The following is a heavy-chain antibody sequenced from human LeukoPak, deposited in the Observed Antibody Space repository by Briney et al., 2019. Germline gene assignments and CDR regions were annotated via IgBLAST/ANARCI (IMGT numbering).Heavy chain of an antibody. V-gene: IGHV3-23*01. Sequence: GGSLRLSCAASGFTFSSYAMSWVRQAPGKGLEWVSAVGTSGDATYYANSVKGRFTISRDNSKNTLYLQINNLRAEDTAIYYCARGLYYSVMDVWGPGTTVTVS. CDR3: ARGLYYSVMDV. J-gene: IGHJ6*02. CDR2: VGTSGDAT. D-gene: IGHD2-21*01. CDR1: GFTFSSYA.